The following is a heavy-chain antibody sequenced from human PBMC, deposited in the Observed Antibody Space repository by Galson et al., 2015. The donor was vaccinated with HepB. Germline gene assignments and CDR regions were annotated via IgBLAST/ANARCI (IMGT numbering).Heavy chain of an antibody. Sequence: SVKVSCKASGYTFTSYGISWVRQAPGQGLEWMGWISAYNGNTNYAQKLQGRVTVTTDTSTSTAYMELRSLRSDDTAVYYCARFNIVGATRVGAFDIWGQGTMVTVSS. D-gene: IGHD1-26*01. V-gene: IGHV1-18*04. CDR2: ISAYNGNT. CDR1: GYTFTSYG. J-gene: IGHJ3*02. CDR3: ARFNIVGATRVGAFDI.